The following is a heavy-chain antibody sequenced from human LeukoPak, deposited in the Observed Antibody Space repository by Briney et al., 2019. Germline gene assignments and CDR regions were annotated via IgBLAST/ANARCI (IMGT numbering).Heavy chain of an antibody. CDR3: ARGGVQHYYGSGSYHYFDY. CDR2: IIPILGIA. CDR1: GYTFSSYA. J-gene: IGHJ4*02. D-gene: IGHD3-10*01. V-gene: IGHV1-69*04. Sequence: GSSVKVSCKASGYTFSSYAISWVRQAPGQGLEWMGRIIPILGIANYAQKFQGRVTITANKSTSTAYMELSSLRSEDTAVYYCARGGVQHYYGSGSYHYFDYWGQGTLVTVSS.